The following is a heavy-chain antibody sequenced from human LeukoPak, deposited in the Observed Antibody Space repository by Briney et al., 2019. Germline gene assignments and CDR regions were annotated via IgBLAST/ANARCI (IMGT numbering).Heavy chain of an antibody. CDR3: ARDPVLDDYGGNSPY. D-gene: IGHD4-23*01. J-gene: IGHJ4*02. Sequence: GGSLRLSCAASGFTFSSYWMHWVRQAPGKGLVWVSRINTDGSSTTYADSVKGRFTISRDNAKNTLYLQMNSLRAEDTAVYCCARDPVLDDYGGNSPYWGQGTLVTVSS. V-gene: IGHV3-74*01. CDR2: INTDGSST. CDR1: GFTFSSYW.